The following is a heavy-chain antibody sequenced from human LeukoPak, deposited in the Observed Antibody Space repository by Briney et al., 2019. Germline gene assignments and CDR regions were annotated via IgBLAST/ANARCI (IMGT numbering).Heavy chain of an antibody. V-gene: IGHV1-18*01. D-gene: IGHD3-10*01. CDR2: ISAYNGNT. CDR3: ARDLVLLWFGELPRCDY. Sequence: ASVKVSCKASGYTFTSYGISWVRQAPGQGLEWMGWISAYNGNTNYAQKLQGRVTMTTDTSTSTAYMELRSLRSDDTDVYYCARDLVLLWFGELPRCDYWGQGTLVTVSS. CDR1: GYTFTSYG. J-gene: IGHJ4*02.